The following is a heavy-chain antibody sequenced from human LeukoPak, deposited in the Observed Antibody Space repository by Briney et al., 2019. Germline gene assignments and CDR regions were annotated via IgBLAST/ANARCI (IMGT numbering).Heavy chain of an antibody. V-gene: IGHV3-38-3*01. CDR1: GFTVSRNE. CDR2: ISGCST. Sequence: GGSLRLSCAASGFTVSRNEMSWVRQAPGKGLEWVSSISGCSTDYADSVKGRFTISRDNSKNTLYMQMNSLRAEDTAVYYCAKGDKPVIAMVKFDYWGQGTLVTVSS. CDR3: AKGDKPVIAMVKFDY. J-gene: IGHJ4*02. D-gene: IGHD5-18*01.